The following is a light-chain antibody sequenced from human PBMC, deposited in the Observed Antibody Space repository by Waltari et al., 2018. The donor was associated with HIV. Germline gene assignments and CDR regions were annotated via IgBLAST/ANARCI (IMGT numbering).Light chain of an antibody. V-gene: IGKV3D-15*01. Sequence: EIVMTQSPATLSVSPGERATLSCRASQSVSSNLAWYQQKPGQAPRLLIYGASTRATGIPARFSGSGSGTEFTLTISSLQSEDFAVYYCQQYNNWPGFTFGPGTKVDIK. CDR1: QSVSSN. CDR3: QQYNNWPGFT. J-gene: IGKJ3*01. CDR2: GAS.